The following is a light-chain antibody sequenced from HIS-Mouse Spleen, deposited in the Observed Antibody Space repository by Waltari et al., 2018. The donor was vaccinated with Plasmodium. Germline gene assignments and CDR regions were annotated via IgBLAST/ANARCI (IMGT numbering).Light chain of an antibody. CDR3: QSADSSGTPNWV. CDR1: ALPKQY. Sequence: SYELTQPPSVSVSPGQTARITCSGDALPKQYAYWYQQKPGQAPVLVIYKDSERPSGFPERFSGSSSGTTFTLTIRGVQAEDEADYYCQSADSSGTPNWVFGGGTKLTVL. V-gene: IGLV3-25*03. CDR2: KDS. J-gene: IGLJ3*02.